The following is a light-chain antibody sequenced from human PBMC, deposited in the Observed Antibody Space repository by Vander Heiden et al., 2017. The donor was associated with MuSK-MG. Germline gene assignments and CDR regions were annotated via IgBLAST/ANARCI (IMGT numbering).Light chain of an antibody. CDR2: SNN. CDR1: SSNTGSNS. Sequence: QSLPIQPPPASGAPGPRVTIPCSGSSSNTGSNSAYWYQQLPGTAPKLLIYSNNQRPSGVPARFSGSKSGASASLAISGLRSEDEADYYCAAWDDSLSGLVFGGGTKLTVL. CDR3: AAWDDSLSGLV. V-gene: IGLV1-47*02. J-gene: IGLJ3*02.